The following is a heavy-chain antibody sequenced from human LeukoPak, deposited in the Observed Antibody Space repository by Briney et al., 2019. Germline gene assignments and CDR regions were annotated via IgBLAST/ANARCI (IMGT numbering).Heavy chain of an antibody. Sequence: PGGSLRLSCAASGFTFSNYGMHWVRQAPGKGLEWVASIRYDGFNKYYADSLKGRFTISRDNSKNTLYLQMNSPRAEDTAVYYCAKKTIVGATVDAFDIWGQGTMVIVSS. V-gene: IGHV3-30*02. D-gene: IGHD1-26*01. CDR1: GFTFSNYG. J-gene: IGHJ3*02. CDR2: IRYDGFNK. CDR3: AKKTIVGATVDAFDI.